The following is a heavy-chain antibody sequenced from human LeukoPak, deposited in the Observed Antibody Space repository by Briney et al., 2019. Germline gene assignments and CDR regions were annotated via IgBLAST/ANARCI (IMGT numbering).Heavy chain of an antibody. CDR2: INPNSGDT. D-gene: IGHD5-18*01. CDR1: GYTFTGDY. V-gene: IGHV1-2*02. J-gene: IGHJ6*03. Sequence: ASVKVSCKASGYTFTGDYIHWVRQAPGQGLEWMGWINPNSGDTNYAQKFQGRVTMTRDTSISTAYMELSRLRSDDTAVYYCAREGIQLWSTYYYYMDVWGKGTTVTVSS. CDR3: AREGIQLWSTYYYYMDV.